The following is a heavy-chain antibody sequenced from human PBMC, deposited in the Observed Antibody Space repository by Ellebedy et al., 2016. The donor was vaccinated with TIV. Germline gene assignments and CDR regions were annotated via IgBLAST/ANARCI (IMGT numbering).Heavy chain of an antibody. CDR3: ATFNQYYTYLGV. D-gene: IGHD1-14*01. CDR2: ISNRDRT. CDR1: GASISSSSDY. J-gene: IGHJ6*03. Sequence: GSLRLXXTVSGASISSSSDYWVWIRQPPGKGPEWIGTISNRDRTDYNPSLKSRVFILVDASKNQFFLKLTSVTAADTAVYYCATFNQYYTYLGVWGKGTTVIVSS. V-gene: IGHV4-39*01.